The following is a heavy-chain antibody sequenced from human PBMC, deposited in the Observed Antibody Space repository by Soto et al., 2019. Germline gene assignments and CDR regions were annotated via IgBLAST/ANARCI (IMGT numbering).Heavy chain of an antibody. D-gene: IGHD6-6*01. J-gene: IGHJ4*02. CDR2: IYDSGGT. CDR3: ARVDSSGSFDY. Sequence: TLSLTCTVSGGSISSGGYYWSWIRQHPGKGLEWIGYIYDSGGTYYNPSLKSRVTISVDTSKNQFSLKLSSVTAADTAVYYCARVDSSGSFDYWGQGTLVTVSS. V-gene: IGHV4-31*03. CDR1: GGSISSGGYY.